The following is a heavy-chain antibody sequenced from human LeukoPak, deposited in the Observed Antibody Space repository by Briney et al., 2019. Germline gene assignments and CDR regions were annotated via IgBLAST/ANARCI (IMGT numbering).Heavy chain of an antibody. V-gene: IGHV3-23*01. J-gene: IGHJ3*02. CDR1: GFTFSSYA. D-gene: IGHD3-9*01. Sequence: QTGGSLRLSCAASGFTFSSYAMSWVRQAPGKGLEWVSAISGIGGSTYYADSVKGRFTISRDNSNNTLYLQMNSLRAEDTAVYYCAKDLNANLYDILTGSPTGAFDIWGQGTMVTVSS. CDR2: ISGIGGST. CDR3: AKDLNANLYDILTGSPTGAFDI.